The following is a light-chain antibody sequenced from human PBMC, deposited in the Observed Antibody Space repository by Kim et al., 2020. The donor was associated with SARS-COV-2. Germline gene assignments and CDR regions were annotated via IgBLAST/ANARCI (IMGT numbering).Light chain of an antibody. Sequence: SASVGDRVTITCRASQSISSYLNWYQQKPGKAPKLLIYAASSLQSGVPSRFSGSGSGTDFTLTISSLQPEDFATYYCQQSYSTPYTFVQGTKLEI. J-gene: IGKJ2*01. V-gene: IGKV1-39*01. CDR1: QSISSY. CDR3: QQSYSTPYT. CDR2: AAS.